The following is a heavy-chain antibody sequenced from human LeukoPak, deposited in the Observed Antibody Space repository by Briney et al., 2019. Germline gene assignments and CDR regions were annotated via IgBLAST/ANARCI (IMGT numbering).Heavy chain of an antibody. D-gene: IGHD1-26*01. CDR3: ARVDSGTFGLFEY. J-gene: IGHJ4*02. CDR2: IYDSGSS. Sequence: PSETLSLTCTVSGGSISSYYWSWIRQPPGKGLEWIGDIYDSGSSHYNPSLKSRATILVDRSKNQLFLKLSSVTAADTAFYYCARVDSGTFGLFEYWGQGTLVTVSS. V-gene: IGHV4-59*01. CDR1: GGSISSYY.